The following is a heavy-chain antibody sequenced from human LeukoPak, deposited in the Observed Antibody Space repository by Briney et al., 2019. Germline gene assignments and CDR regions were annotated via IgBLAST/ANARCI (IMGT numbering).Heavy chain of an antibody. D-gene: IGHD2-2*01. J-gene: IGHJ1*01. CDR3: ARGNRYCSSTSCREYFQY. Sequence: PSETLSLTCAVYGGSFSGYYWSWIRQPPGKGLEWIGEINHIGKTNYNPSLKSRVTISEDTSKKQFSLKLSSVTAADTAVYYCARGNRYCSSTSCREYFQYWGQGTLATVSS. V-gene: IGHV4-34*01. CDR1: GGSFSGYY. CDR2: INHIGKT.